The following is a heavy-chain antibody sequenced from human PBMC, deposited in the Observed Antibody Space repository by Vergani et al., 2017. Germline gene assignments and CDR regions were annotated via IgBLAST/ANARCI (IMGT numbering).Heavy chain of an antibody. J-gene: IGHJ6*03. Sequence: QVQLVQSGAEVKKPGSSVKVSCKASGGTFSSYAISWVRQAPGQGLEWMGRIIPILGIANYAQKFQGRVTITADKSTSTAYMELSSLRSEDTAVYYCARVEGYCSGGSCYYMDVWGKGTTVTVSS. D-gene: IGHD2-15*01. CDR3: ARVEGYCSGGSCYYMDV. V-gene: IGHV1-69*04. CDR1: GGTFSSYA. CDR2: IIPILGIA.